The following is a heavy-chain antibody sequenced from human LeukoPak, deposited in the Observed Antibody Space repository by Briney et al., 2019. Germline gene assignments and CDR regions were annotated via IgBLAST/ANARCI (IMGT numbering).Heavy chain of an antibody. CDR3: ARVKYVYSSSFDY. D-gene: IGHD6-6*01. CDR1: GFIFSSYS. V-gene: IGHV4-34*01. J-gene: IGHJ4*02. Sequence: GSLRLSCTASGFIFSSYSMNWVRQAPGKGLEWIGEINHSGSTNYNPSLKSRVTISVDTSKNQFSLKLSSVTAADTAVYYCARVKYVYSSSFDYWGQGTLVTVSS. CDR2: INHSGST.